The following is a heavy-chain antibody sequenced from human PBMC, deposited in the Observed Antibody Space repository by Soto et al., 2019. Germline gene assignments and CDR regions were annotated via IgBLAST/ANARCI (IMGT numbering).Heavy chain of an antibody. Sequence: EVQLVESGGGLVQPGRSQRLSCAASGFTFSDHYMDWVRQAPGKGLEWVGRIRNKANSYTTDYAASVKGRFTISRDDSKDSLYLQMNRLKTKAAAIYYCARDSGKGAYFDYWGHGTLATVSS. CDR2: IRNKANSYTT. CDR3: ARDSGKGAYFDY. V-gene: IGHV3-72*01. CDR1: GFTFSDHY. D-gene: IGHD1-26*01. J-gene: IGHJ4*01.